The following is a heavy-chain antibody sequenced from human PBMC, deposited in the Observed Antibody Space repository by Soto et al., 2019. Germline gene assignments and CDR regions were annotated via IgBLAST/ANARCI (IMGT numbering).Heavy chain of an antibody. J-gene: IGHJ4*02. Sequence: SVGSLRLSCAASGFTFSSYSMSWVRQAPGKGLEWVSSISSSSSYIYYADSVKGRFTISRDNAKNSLYLQMNSLRAEDTAVYYCAREGSGAAAVDYWGQGTLVTVSS. CDR1: GFTFSSYS. V-gene: IGHV3-21*01. CDR3: AREGSGAAAVDY. D-gene: IGHD6-13*01. CDR2: ISSSSSYI.